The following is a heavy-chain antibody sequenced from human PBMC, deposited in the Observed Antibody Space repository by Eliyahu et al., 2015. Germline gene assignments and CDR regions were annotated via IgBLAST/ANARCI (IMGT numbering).Heavy chain of an antibody. CDR1: GGSFSXYY. D-gene: IGHD3-22*01. J-gene: IGHJ4*02. V-gene: IGHV4-34*01. Sequence: QVQLQQWGAGLLKPSETLSLTCPVYGGSFSXYYWSXIRQPPGKGLEWIGEINHSGSTNYNPSLKSRVTISVDTPKNQFSLKLSSVTAADTAVYYCARTYDSSGYLLDYWGQGTLVTVSS. CDR2: INHSGST. CDR3: ARTYDSSGYLLDY.